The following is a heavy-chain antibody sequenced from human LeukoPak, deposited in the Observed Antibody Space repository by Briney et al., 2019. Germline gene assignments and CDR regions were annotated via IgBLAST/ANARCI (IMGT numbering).Heavy chain of an antibody. Sequence: SVKVSCKASGGTFSSYAISWVRQAPGQGLEWMGRIIPILGIANYAQKFQGRVTITADKSTSTAYMELSSLRSEDTAVYYCARFPRVDSSHHWGQGALVTVSS. J-gene: IGHJ5*02. CDR2: IIPILGIA. D-gene: IGHD3-3*01. V-gene: IGHV1-69*04. CDR3: ARFPRVDSSHH. CDR1: GGTFSSYA.